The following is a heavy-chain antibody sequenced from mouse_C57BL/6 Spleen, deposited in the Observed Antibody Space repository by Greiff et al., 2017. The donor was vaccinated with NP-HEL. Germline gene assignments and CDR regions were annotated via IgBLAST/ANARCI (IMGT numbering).Heavy chain of an antibody. CDR1: GFSLTSYG. D-gene: IGHD1-1*01. CDR3: ASPRYYYGSSYEGAMDY. CDR2: IWSGGST. J-gene: IGHJ4*01. V-gene: IGHV2-2*01. Sequence: VKLVESGPGLVQPSQSLSITCTVSGFSLTSYGVHWVRQSPGKGLEWLGVIWSGGSTDYNAAFISRLSISKDNSESQVFFKMNSLQADDTAIYYCASPRYYYGSSYEGAMDYWGQGTSVTVSS.